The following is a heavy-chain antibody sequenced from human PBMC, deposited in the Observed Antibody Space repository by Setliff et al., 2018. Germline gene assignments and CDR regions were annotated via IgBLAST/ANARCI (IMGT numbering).Heavy chain of an antibody. CDR2: ISVTGSAV. J-gene: IGHJ6*02. V-gene: IGHV3-11*04. CDR1: GFALGDYY. D-gene: IGHD2-21*02. Sequence: PGGSLRLSCAVSGFALGDYYMTWIRQAPGKGLEWLSYISVTGSAVHYADSVKGRFTISRDNGKNSLYLQMNSLTAEDTAIYYCARGGYSVTANYYGLDVWGQGTTVTVSS. CDR3: ARGGYSVTANYYGLDV.